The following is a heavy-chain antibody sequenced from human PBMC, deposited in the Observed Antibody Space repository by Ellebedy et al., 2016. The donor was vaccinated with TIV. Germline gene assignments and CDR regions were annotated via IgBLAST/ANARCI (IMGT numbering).Heavy chain of an antibody. CDR1: GFTFSAYG. CDR2: ISSSSSYI. Sequence: PGGSLRLSCAASGFTFSAYGLHWVRQAPGKGLEWVSSISSSSSYIYYAYSVKGRFTISRDNAKNSLYLQMDSLRAEDTAVYYCARTGYSSDWYASNWGQGTLGTVSS. CDR3: ARTGYSSDWYASN. J-gene: IGHJ4*02. V-gene: IGHV3-21*06. D-gene: IGHD6-19*01.